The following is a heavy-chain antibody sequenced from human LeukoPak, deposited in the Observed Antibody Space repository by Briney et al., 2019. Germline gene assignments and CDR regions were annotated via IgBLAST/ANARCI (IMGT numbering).Heavy chain of an antibody. D-gene: IGHD2-2*01. Sequence: GGSLRLSCAASGFTFSSYWMSWVRQAPGKGLEWVANIKQDGREKYYVDSVKGRFTISRDNAKNSLYLQMNSLRAEDTAVYYCARAYDCSSTSCYDLARWYYFDYWGQGTLVTVSS. CDR2: IKQDGREK. CDR3: ARAYDCSSTSCYDLARWYYFDY. CDR1: GFTFSSYW. V-gene: IGHV3-7*03. J-gene: IGHJ4*02.